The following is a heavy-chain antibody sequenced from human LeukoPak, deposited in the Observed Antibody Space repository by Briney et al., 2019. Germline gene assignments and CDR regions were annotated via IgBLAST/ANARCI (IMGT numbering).Heavy chain of an antibody. V-gene: IGHV3-11*06. J-gene: IGHJ4*02. CDR1: GFNFSDSY. D-gene: IGHD6-6*01. CDR2: ISGGSRYT. Sequence: GGSLRLSCAASGFNFSDSYMNWIRQAPGKGLEYVSHISGGSRYTNYADSLKGRFTISRDNAKNSLYLQMNSLRVEDTAVYYCARGRYSSSSQPNDYWGQEILVTVSS. CDR3: ARGRYSSSSQPNDY.